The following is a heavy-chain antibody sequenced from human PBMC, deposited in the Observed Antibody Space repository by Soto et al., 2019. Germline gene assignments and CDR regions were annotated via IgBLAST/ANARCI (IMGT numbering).Heavy chain of an antibody. D-gene: IGHD3-22*01. J-gene: IGHJ4*02. V-gene: IGHV3-23*01. CDR3: AKVFYYYDSSGYYYFDY. Sequence: SWGSLRLPCAASGFTFSSYAVSWVRQAHGEGPEWNSTISRSGSTIYYADSVKGRFTISRDNSKNTLYLQMSSLRAEDTAVYYCAKVFYYYDSSGYYYFDYWGQGTLVTVSS. CDR1: GFTFSSYA. CDR2: ISRSGSTI.